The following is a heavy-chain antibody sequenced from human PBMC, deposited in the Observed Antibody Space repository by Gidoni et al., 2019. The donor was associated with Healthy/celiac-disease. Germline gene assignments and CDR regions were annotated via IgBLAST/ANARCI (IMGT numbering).Heavy chain of an antibody. CDR3: ARVLLGDRDAFDI. CDR1: GFTVSSYG. CDR2: IWYDGSNK. V-gene: IGHV3-33*01. J-gene: IGHJ3*02. Sequence: QVQLVASGGGGVQPGRSLRTSCAASGFTVSSYGMHWVCQAPGKGLEGLAGIWYDGSNKYYADSVKGRFTISRDNSKNPLYLQMNSRRAEDTAVYYCARVLLGDRDAFDIWGQGTMVTVSS. D-gene: IGHD2-15*01.